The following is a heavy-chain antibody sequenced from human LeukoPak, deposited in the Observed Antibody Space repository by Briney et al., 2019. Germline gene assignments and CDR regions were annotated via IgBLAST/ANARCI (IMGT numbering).Heavy chain of an antibody. CDR3: ARDLYYDFWSGRTVDAFDI. D-gene: IGHD3-3*01. CDR1: GFTFSSYW. Sequence: GGSLRLSCAASGFTFSSYWMSWVRQAPGKGLEWVANIKQDGSEKYYVDSVKGRFTISRDNAKNSLYLQMNSLRAEDTAVYYCARDLYYDFWSGRTVDAFDIWGQGTMVTVSS. V-gene: IGHV3-7*01. CDR2: IKQDGSEK. J-gene: IGHJ3*02.